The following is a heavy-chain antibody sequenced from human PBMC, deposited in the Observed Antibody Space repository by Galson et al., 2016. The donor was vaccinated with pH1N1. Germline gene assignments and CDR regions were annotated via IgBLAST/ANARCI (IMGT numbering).Heavy chain of an antibody. V-gene: IGHV4-31*03. Sequence: TLSLTCTVSGGSISSGGYYWSWIRQHPGKGLEWIGYIYYSGSTYYNPSLKSRVIISVDTSKNQFSLNLSSVTAADTAVYYCVRAYYDSSPRNWFDPWGQGTLVTASS. D-gene: IGHD3-22*01. CDR1: GGSISSGGYY. CDR3: VRAYYDSSPRNWFDP. CDR2: IYYSGST. J-gene: IGHJ5*02.